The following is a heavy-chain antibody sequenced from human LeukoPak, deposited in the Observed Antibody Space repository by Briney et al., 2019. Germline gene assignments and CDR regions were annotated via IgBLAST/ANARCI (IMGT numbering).Heavy chain of an antibody. CDR2: INHSGST. V-gene: IGHV4-34*01. CDR1: GGSFSGYY. CDR3: ARESSGYYLRCWFDP. J-gene: IGHJ5*02. D-gene: IGHD3-22*01. Sequence: SETLSLTCAVYGGSFSGYYWSWIRQPPGKGLEWVGEINHSGSTNYNPFFKSRVTISVDTSKNQCALKLSSVNAADTAVYYWARESSGYYLRCWFDPWGQGTLVTVSS.